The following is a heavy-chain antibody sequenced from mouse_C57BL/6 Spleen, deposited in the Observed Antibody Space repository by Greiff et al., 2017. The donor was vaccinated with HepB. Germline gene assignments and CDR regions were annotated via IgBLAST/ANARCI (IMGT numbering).Heavy chain of an antibody. D-gene: IGHD1-2*01. V-gene: IGHV5-17*01. CDR1: GFTFSDYG. Sequence: EVKLMESGGGLVKPGGSLKLSCAASGFTFSDYGMHWVRQAPEKGLEWVAYISSGSSTIYYADTVKGRFTISRDNAKNTLFLQMTSLRSEDTAMYYGARLGSLLRAPLGDFDVWGTGTTVTVSS. CDR3: ARLGSLLRAPLGDFDV. J-gene: IGHJ1*03. CDR2: ISSGSSTI.